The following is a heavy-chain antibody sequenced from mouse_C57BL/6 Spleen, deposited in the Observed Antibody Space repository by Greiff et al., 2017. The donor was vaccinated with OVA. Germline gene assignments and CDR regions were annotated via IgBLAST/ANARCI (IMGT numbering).Heavy chain of an antibody. CDR3: AREGVVATPFDY. D-gene: IGHD1-1*01. CDR1: GYTFTSYW. V-gene: IGHV1-55*01. CDR2: IYPGSGST. Sequence: QVHVKQSGAELVKPGASVKMSCKASGYTFTSYWITWVKQRPGQGLEWIGDIYPGSGSTNYNEKFKSKATLTVDTSSSTAYMQLSSLTSEDSAVYYCAREGVVATPFDYWGQGTTLTVSS. J-gene: IGHJ2*01.